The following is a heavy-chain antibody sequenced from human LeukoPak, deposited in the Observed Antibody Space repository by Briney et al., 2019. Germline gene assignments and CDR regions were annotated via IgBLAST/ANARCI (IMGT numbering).Heavy chain of an antibody. CDR1: GGTFSSYA. J-gene: IGHJ4*02. V-gene: IGHV1-69*13. Sequence: SVKVSCKASGGTFSSYAISWVRQAPGQGLEWMGGIIPIFGTANYAQKFQGRVTITADESTSTAYMELSSLRSEDTAVYYCTWYYDFWGGPSDWGQGTLVTVSS. D-gene: IGHD3-3*01. CDR3: TWYYDFWGGPSD. CDR2: IIPIFGTA.